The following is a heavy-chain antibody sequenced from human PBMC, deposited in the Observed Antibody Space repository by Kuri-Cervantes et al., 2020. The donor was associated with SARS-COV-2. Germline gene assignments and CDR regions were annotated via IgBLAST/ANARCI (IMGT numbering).Heavy chain of an antibody. J-gene: IGHJ6*02. Sequence: GESLKISCAASGFTFSHYSMNWVRQAPGKGLEWVSYIGSSSSIIYYADSMKGRFTISRDNAKNSLSLQMNSLRAEDTAVYYCARERYYSGHYGMDVWGQGTTVTVSS. CDR1: GFTFSHYS. CDR3: ARERYYSGHYGMDV. CDR2: IGSSSSII. D-gene: IGHD3-10*01. V-gene: IGHV3-48*01.